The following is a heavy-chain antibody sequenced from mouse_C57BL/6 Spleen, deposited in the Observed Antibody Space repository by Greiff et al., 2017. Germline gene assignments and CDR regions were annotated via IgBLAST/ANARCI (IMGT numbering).Heavy chain of an antibody. D-gene: IGHD2-4*01. J-gene: IGHJ3*01. CDR1: GYTFTGYW. V-gene: IGHV1-9*01. CDR2: ILPGSGST. CDR3: ARGTYDYDVAWFAY. Sequence: VKLQESGAELMKPGASVKLSCKATGYTFTGYWIEWVKQRPGHGLEWIGEILPGSGSTNYNEKFKGKATFTAATSSNTAYMQLSSLTTEDSAIYYCARGTYDYDVAWFAYWGQGTLVTVSA.